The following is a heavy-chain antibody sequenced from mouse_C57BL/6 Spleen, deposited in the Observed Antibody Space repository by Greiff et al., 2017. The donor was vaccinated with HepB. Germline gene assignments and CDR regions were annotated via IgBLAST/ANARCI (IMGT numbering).Heavy chain of an antibody. D-gene: IGHD1-1*01. Sequence: VTLKESVAELVRPGASVKLSCTASGFNIKNTYMHWVKQRPEQGLEWIGRIDPANGNTKYAPKFQGKATITADTSSNTAYLQLSSLTSEGTAIYYCARGAITTVVATLHYYAMDYWGQGTSVTVSS. CDR3: ARGAITTVVATLHYYAMDY. CDR1: GFNIKNTY. V-gene: IGHV14-3*01. CDR2: IDPANGNT. J-gene: IGHJ4*01.